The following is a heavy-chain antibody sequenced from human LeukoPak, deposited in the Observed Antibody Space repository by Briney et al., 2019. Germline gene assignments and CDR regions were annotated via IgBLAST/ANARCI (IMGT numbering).Heavy chain of an antibody. CDR3: AKTAPYSGYDYGPFDY. V-gene: IGHV3-23*01. J-gene: IGHJ4*02. CDR1: GFTFSSYG. CDR2: ISGSGVST. D-gene: IGHD5-12*01. Sequence: GGSLRLSCAASGFTFSSYGMSWVRQAPGKGLEWVSGISGSGVSTYYADSVKGRFTISRDNSKNTLYLQMNSLRAEDTAVYYCAKTAPYSGYDYGPFDYWGQGTLVTVSS.